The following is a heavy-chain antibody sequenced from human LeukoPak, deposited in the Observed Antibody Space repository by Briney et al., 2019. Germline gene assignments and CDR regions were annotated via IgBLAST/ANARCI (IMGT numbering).Heavy chain of an antibody. CDR1: GFTCSSYG. V-gene: IGHV3-33*01. Sequence: PGGSLRLSCAVSGFTCSSYGMQWVCQAPGKELEWVAVIWYDGSNKYYADSVKGRFTISRDNSKNTLYLQMNSLRAEDTAVYYCARACRMSSSSSDYWGQGTLVTVSS. J-gene: IGHJ4*02. CDR3: ARACRMSSSSSDY. CDR2: IWYDGSNK. D-gene: IGHD6-6*01.